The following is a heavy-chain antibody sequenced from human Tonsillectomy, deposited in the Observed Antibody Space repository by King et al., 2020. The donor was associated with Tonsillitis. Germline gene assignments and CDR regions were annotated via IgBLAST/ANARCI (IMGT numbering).Heavy chain of an antibody. CDR2: RERKGEK. J-gene: IGHJ6*03. CDR3: AREGAAIRHYYYYMDV. CDR1: GFNVSSNY. D-gene: IGHD2-21*02. V-gene: IGHV3-53*04. Sequence: VQLVESGGGLVQPGGSLSLSCAASGFNVSSNYMRWGSKEQGKGGEGGGGRERKGEKDDADSVKGRFTISRHNSENTLYLQMNTLRPEDTAVYFCAREGAAIRHYYYYMDVWGKGTTVTVSS.